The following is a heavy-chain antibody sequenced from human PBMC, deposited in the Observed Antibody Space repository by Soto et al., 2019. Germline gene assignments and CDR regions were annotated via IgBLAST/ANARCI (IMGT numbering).Heavy chain of an antibody. J-gene: IGHJ6*02. Sequence: SETLSLTCTVSGGSISSYYWSWIRQPAGKGLEWIGRIYTSGSTNYNPSLKSRVTMSVDTSKNQFSLKLSSVTAADTAVYYCARDLWQQLVGDYYGMDVWDQGTTVTVSS. V-gene: IGHV4-4*07. CDR3: ARDLWQQLVGDYYGMDV. CDR1: GGSISSYY. D-gene: IGHD6-13*01. CDR2: IYTSGST.